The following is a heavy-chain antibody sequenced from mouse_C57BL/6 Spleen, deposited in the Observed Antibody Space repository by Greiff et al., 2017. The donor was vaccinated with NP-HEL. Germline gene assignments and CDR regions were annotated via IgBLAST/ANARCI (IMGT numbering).Heavy chain of an antibody. V-gene: IGHV1-43*01. CDR3: ARFDYGTWFAY. CDR1: GYSFTGYY. CDR2: INPSTGGT. D-gene: IGHD2-4*01. J-gene: IGHJ3*01. Sequence: EVKLQESGPELVKPGASVKISCKASGYSFTGYYMHWVKQSSEKSLEWIGEINPSTGGTSYNQKFKGKATLTVDKSSSTAYMQLKSLTSEDSAVYYCARFDYGTWFAYWGQGTLVTVSA.